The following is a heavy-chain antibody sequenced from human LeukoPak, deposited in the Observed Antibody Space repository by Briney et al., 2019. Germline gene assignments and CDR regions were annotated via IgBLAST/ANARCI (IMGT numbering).Heavy chain of an antibody. J-gene: IGHJ6*03. CDR3: ARTRSTNLYYYMDV. Sequence: SETLSLTCTVSGGSISSYYWSWIRQPPGKGLEWIGYINNSGGTSYNPSLKSRVTKSLDTSKNQFSLKLNSVTTTDTAVYYCARTRSTNLYYYMDVWGKGTTVTVSS. D-gene: IGHD2-2*01. V-gene: IGHV4-4*08. CDR1: GGSISSYY. CDR2: INNSGGT.